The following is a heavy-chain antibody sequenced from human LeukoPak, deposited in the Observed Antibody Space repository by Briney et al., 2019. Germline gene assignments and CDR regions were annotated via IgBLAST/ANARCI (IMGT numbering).Heavy chain of an antibody. CDR3: ARGVCSSTSCEPAYFDY. J-gene: IGHJ4*02. Sequence: SETPSLTCTVSGGSISSSSCYWGWIRQPPGKGLEWIGEINHSGSTNYNPSLKSRVTISVDTSKNQFSLKLSSVTAADTAVYYCARGVCSSTSCEPAYFDYWGQGTLVTVSS. CDR1: GGSISSSSCY. V-gene: IGHV4-39*07. D-gene: IGHD2-2*01. CDR2: INHSGST.